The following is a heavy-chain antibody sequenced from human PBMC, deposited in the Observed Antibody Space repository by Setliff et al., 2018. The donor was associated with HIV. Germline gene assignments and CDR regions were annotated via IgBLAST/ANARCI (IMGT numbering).Heavy chain of an antibody. J-gene: IGHJ5*02. D-gene: IGHD6-13*01. Sequence: PGGSLRLSCAASGFTFDDYAMHWVRQAPGKGLEWVSLISWDGGSTYYADSVKGRFTISRDNSKNTLYLQMNSLRAEDTAVYYCAKQTVSSSWSNWFDPWGQGTLVTVSS. V-gene: IGHV3-43D*03. CDR3: AKQTVSSSWSNWFDP. CDR1: GFTFDDYA. CDR2: ISWDGGST.